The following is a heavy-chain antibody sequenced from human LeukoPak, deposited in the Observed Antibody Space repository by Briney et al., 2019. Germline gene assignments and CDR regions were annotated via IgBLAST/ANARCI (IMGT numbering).Heavy chain of an antibody. V-gene: IGHV3-30*02. CDR1: GFTFSSYG. CDR2: IRYDGSNK. CDR3: AKVVPAAIGYFQH. Sequence: PGGSLRLSCAASGFTFSSYGMHWVRQAPGKGLEWVAFIRYDGSNKYYADSVKGRFTISRDNSKNTLYLQMNSLRAEDTAVYYCAKVVPAAIGYFQHWGQGTLVTVSS. D-gene: IGHD2-2*01. J-gene: IGHJ1*01.